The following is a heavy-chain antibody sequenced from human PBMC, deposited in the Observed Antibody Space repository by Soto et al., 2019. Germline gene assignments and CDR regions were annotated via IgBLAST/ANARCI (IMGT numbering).Heavy chain of an antibody. V-gene: IGHV4-59*01. CDR1: GGSISSSYY. Sequence: ETLSLTCTVSGGSISSSYYWSWIRQPPGKGLELIGYIYYSGSTKYNPSLKSRVTISIDTSKNQFSLKLSSVTAADTAVYYCARGGYGMDVWGQGTTVTV. CDR3: ARGGYGMDV. J-gene: IGHJ6*02. CDR2: IYYSGST.